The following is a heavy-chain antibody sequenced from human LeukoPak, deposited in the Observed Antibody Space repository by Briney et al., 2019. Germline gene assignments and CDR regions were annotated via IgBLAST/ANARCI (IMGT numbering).Heavy chain of an antibody. CDR2: ISSSSDST. CDR3: ARWIYYFDS. Sequence: PGGSLRLSCAASVFTFRTYAMNWVRQAPGKGLEWVSAISSSSDSTLYADSVKGRFTISRDNSRNILYLQMNSLRAEDTAIYHCARWIYYFDSWGQGTLVTVSS. D-gene: IGHD5-12*01. V-gene: IGHV3-23*01. J-gene: IGHJ4*02. CDR1: VFTFRTYA.